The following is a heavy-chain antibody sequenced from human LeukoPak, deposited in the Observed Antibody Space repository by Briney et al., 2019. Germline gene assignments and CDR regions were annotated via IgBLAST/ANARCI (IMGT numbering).Heavy chain of an antibody. CDR2: ITPKSGDT. D-gene: IGHD3-3*02. J-gene: IGHJ4*02. V-gene: IGHV1-2*02. CDR3: ARVRLADERAWAY. CDR1: GYTFSDFY. Sequence: GALVKVSCKASGYTFSDFYIHWVRQAPGQGLEYVGWITPKSGDTYSPQRFQGRVTMTRDASISTAYMELSSLRSDDTAVYFCARVRLADERAWAYWGQGTLVTASS.